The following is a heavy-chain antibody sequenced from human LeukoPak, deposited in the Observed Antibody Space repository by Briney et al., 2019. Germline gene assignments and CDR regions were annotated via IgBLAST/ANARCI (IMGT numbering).Heavy chain of an antibody. CDR3: ASPPHTDIVATIGGDY. CDR1: GFTFSSYG. J-gene: IGHJ4*02. Sequence: GGSLRLSCAASGFTFSSYGMHWVRQAPGKGLEWVAVISYDGSNKYYADSVKGRFTISRDNSKNTLYLQMNSLRAEDTAVYYCASPPHTDIVATIGGDYWGQGTLVTVSS. V-gene: IGHV3-30*03. D-gene: IGHD5-12*01. CDR2: ISYDGSNK.